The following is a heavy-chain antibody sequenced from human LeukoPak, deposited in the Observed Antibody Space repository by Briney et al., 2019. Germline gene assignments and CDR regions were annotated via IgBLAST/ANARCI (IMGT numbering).Heavy chain of an antibody. CDR1: GGSFSAYY. Sequence: SETLSLTCAVYGGSFSAYYWSWIRQSPGKGLQWIAEVNHRGDTNYNPSVKGRVTISVDTSKNQLSLKVTSLTAADTAVYYCARGPTISAAGSSDYRGPGTLVTVSS. J-gene: IGHJ4*03. CDR3: ARGPTISAAGSSDY. V-gene: IGHV4-34*01. CDR2: VNHRGDT. D-gene: IGHD6-13*01.